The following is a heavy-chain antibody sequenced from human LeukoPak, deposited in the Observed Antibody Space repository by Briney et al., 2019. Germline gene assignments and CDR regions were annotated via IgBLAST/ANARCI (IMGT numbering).Heavy chain of an antibody. V-gene: IGHV1-69*05. CDR3: AKDRSVVPAALYYFDY. CDR1: GGTFSSYA. Sequence: ASVKVSCKASGGTFSSYAISWVRQAPGQGLEWMGGIIPIFGTANYAQKFQGRVTITTDESTSTAYMELSSLRSEDTAVYYCAKDRSVVPAALYYFDYWGQGTQVTVSS. CDR2: IIPIFGTA. D-gene: IGHD2-2*01. J-gene: IGHJ4*02.